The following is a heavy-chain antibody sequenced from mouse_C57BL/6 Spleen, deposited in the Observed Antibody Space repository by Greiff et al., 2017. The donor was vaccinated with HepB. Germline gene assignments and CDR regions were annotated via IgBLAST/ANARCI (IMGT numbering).Heavy chain of an antibody. CDR3: TRGMGYFDY. V-gene: IGHV1-15*01. CDR2: IDPETGGT. J-gene: IGHJ2*01. Sequence: QVQLKQSGAELVRPGASVTLSCKASGYTFTDYEMHWVKQTPVHGLEWIGAIDPETGGTAYNQKFKGKAILTADKSSSTAYMELRSLTSEDSAVYYCTRGMGYFDYWGQGTTLTVSS. CDR1: GYTFTDYE.